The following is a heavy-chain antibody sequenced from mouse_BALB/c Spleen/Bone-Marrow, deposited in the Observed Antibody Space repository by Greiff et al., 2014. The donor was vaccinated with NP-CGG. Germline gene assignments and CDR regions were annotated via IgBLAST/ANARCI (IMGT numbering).Heavy chain of an antibody. CDR1: GFTFSRYG. D-gene: IGHD2-1*01. CDR3: ARQYGNLGVMDY. CDR2: ISSGGSYT. J-gene: IGHJ4*01. Sequence: EVKVVESGGDLVKPGGSLELSCAASGFTFSRYGMSWVRQTPDKRLEWVANISSGGSYTYYPDSVKGRFTISRDNAKNTLYLHMSSLKSEDTAMYYCARQYGNLGVMDYWGQGTSVTVSS. V-gene: IGHV5-6*01.